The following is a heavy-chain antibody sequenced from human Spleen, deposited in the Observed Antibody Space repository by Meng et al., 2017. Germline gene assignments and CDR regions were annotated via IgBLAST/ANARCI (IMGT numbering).Heavy chain of an antibody. D-gene: IGHD1-26*01. CDR3: AKGGGGSYYLTNFDY. CDR2: ISWNSGSI. J-gene: IGHJ4*02. V-gene: IGHV3-9*01. Sequence: GGSLRLSCAASGFTFDDYAMHWVRQAPGKGLEWVSGISWNSGSIGYADSVKGRFTISRDNAKNSLYLQMNSLRAEDTALYYCAKGGGGSYYLTNFDYWGQGTLVTVSS. CDR1: GFTFDDYA.